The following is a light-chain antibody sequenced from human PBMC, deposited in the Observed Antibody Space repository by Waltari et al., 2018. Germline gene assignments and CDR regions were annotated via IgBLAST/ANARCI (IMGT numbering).Light chain of an antibody. CDR3: SSYTSSSTLV. CDR2: EVS. V-gene: IGLV2-14*01. CDR1: SSDGGGYNH. Sequence: QSALTQPASVSGSPGQSITISCTGNSSDGGGYNHVSWYQQHPGKAPKLMIYEVSNRPSGVSNRFSVSKSGNTASLTISGLQAEDEADYYCSSYTSSSTLVFGGGTKLTVL. J-gene: IGLJ2*01.